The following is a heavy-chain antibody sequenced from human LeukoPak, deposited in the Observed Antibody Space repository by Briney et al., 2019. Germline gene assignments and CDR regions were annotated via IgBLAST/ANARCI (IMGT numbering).Heavy chain of an antibody. V-gene: IGHV3-9*01. Sequence: GRSLRLSSAAPGFTLAMHWVRQVPGNGLEWVSGINRNSDNMAYADSVTSRFTISRDKSKNSLYLQMNSLRTEDTPFYYCTKGFRGISSADFDYWGQGTLVTVSS. CDR3: TKGFRGISSADFDY. D-gene: IGHD3-16*01. CDR1: GFTLA. J-gene: IGHJ4*02. CDR2: INRNSDNM.